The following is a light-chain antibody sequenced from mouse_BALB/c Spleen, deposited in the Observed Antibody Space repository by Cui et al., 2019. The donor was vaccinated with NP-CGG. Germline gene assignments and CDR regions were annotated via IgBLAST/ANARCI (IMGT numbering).Light chain of an antibody. CDR3: ALWYSNHWV. J-gene: IGLJ1*01. Sequence: QAVVTQESALTTSPGETVTLTCRSSTGAVTTSNYANWVQEKPDHLFTGLIGGTNNRAPGVPARFSGSLIGDKAALTITGAQTADEVIYSCALWYSNHWVFGGGTKLTVL. V-gene: IGLV1*01. CDR1: TGAVTTSNY. CDR2: GTN.